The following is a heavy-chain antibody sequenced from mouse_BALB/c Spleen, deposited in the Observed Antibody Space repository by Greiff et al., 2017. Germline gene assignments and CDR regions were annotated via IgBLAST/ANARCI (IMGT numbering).Heavy chain of an antibody. J-gene: IGHJ3*01. CDR1: GFTFTDYY. D-gene: IGHD1-1*01. Sequence: EVMLVESGGGLVQPGGSLRLSCATSGFTFTDYYMSWVRQPPGKALEWLGFIRNKANGYTTEYSASVKGRFTISRDNSQSILYLQMNTLRAEDSATYYCARAHYGSSPAWFAYWGQGTLVTVSA. CDR3: ARAHYGSSPAWFAY. CDR2: IRNKANGYTT. V-gene: IGHV7-3*02.